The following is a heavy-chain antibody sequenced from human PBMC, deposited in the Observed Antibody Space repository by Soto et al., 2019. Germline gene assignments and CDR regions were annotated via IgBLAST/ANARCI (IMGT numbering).Heavy chain of an antibody. Sequence: PSETLSLTCPVSGGSISGYYWSWIRQPPGKGLELIGYIYFNGNTNYNPSLKSRVTILVDTSKNQISLTLSSVTAADTAVYYCARGFWDHYGSYSGFDYWGQGTLVTVPS. CDR1: GGSISGYY. J-gene: IGHJ4*02. V-gene: IGHV4-59*01. CDR3: ARGFWDHYGSYSGFDY. CDR2: IYFNGNT. D-gene: IGHD1-26*01.